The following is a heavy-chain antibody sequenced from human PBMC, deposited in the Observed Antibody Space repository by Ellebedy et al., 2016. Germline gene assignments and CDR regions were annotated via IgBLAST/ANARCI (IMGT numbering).Heavy chain of an antibody. V-gene: IGHV3-7*01. J-gene: IGHJ4*02. Sequence: GGSLRLXXAASGFTFSSYWMSWVRQAPGKGLEWVANIKQDGSEKYYVDSVKGRFTISRDNAKNSLYLQMNSLRAEDTAVYYCARGDSGLQYYFDYWGQGTLVTVSS. D-gene: IGHD3-22*01. CDR3: ARGDSGLQYYFDY. CDR1: GFTFSSYW. CDR2: IKQDGSEK.